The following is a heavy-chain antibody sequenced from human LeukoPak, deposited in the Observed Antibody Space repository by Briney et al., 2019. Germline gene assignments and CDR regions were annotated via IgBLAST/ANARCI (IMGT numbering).Heavy chain of an antibody. J-gene: IGHJ3*02. CDR2: INPSGGST. V-gene: IGHV1-46*01. CDR1: GYTFTSYY. CDR3: ARGRYDILTGHSPGWGDDAFDI. Sequence: ASVKVSCKASGYTFTSYYMHWVLQAPGQGLEWMGIINPSGGSTSYAQKFQGRVTMTRDTSTSTVYMEPSSLRSEDTAVYYCARGRYDILTGHSPGWGDDAFDIWGQGTMVTVSS. D-gene: IGHD3-9*01.